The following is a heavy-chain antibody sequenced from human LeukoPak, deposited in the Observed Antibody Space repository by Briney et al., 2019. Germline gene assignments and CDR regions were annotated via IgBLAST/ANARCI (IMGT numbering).Heavy chain of an antibody. CDR2: IHYSGST. D-gene: IGHD3-10*01. CDR3: ARYGSGSYHFDY. Sequence: SETLSLTCTVSGGSISGYYWSWIRQPPGTGLEWIGFIHYSGSTNYNPSLKSRVTISVDTSTNQFSLKLSSLTAADTAVYYCARYGSGSYHFDYWGQGTLVTVSS. CDR1: GGSISGYY. J-gene: IGHJ4*02. V-gene: IGHV4-59*01.